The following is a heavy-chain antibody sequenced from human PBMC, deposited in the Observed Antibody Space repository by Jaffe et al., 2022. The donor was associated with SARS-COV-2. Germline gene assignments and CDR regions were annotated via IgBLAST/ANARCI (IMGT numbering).Heavy chain of an antibody. CDR2: INTNTGNP. D-gene: IGHD7-27*01. CDR3: ARDKKLGTYWYFDL. CDR1: GYTFTTYA. Sequence: QVQLVQSGSELKEPGASVKVSCKASGYTFTTYAMNWVRQAPGQGLEWMGWINTNTGNPTYAQGFTGRFVFSVDTSVSTAYLQISSLKAEDTAVYYCARDKKLGTYWYFDLWGRGTLVTVSS. V-gene: IGHV7-4-1*02. J-gene: IGHJ2*01.